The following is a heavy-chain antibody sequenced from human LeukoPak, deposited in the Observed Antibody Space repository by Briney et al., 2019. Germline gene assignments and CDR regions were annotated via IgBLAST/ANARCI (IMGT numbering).Heavy chain of an antibody. CDR3: ARDSSGRGFDP. Sequence: PSETLSLTCTVSGGSISNSSYYWGWIRQPPGKGLEWIGSIYYSGSTYYNPSLKSRVTISVDTSKNQFSLKLSSVTAADTAVYYCARDSSGRGFDPWGQGTLVTVSS. D-gene: IGHD6-19*01. CDR2: IYYSGST. J-gene: IGHJ5*02. V-gene: IGHV4-39*01. CDR1: GGSISNSSYY.